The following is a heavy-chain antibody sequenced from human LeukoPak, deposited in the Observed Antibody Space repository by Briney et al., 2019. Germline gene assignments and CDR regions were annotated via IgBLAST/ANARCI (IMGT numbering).Heavy chain of an antibody. CDR1: GGSFSGYY. J-gene: IGHJ6*03. CDR2: INHSGST. D-gene: IGHD3-10*01. CDR3: ARGDYYGSGSYYIDYYYYMDV. Sequence: SETLSLTCAVYGGSFSGYYWSWIRQPPGKGLEWIGEINHSGSTNYNPSLKSRVTISVDTSKNQFSLKLSSVTAADTAVYYCARGDYYGSGSYYIDYYYYMDVWGKGTTVTISS. V-gene: IGHV4-34*01.